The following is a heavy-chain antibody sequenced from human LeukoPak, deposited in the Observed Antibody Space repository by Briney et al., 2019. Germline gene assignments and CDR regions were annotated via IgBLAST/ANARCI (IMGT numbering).Heavy chain of an antibody. CDR3: ARDRAYYDSSGCYSVYFDY. Sequence: SEILSLTCAVSGGSISSSNWWSLVRQPPGKGLEWIGEIYHSGSTNYDPSLKSRVTISVDMSKNQFSLKLSSMTAADTAVYYCARDRAYYDSSGCYSVYFDYWVQATIVTVSS. V-gene: IGHV4-4*02. D-gene: IGHD3-22*01. CDR1: GGSISSSNW. CDR2: IYHSGST. J-gene: IGHJ4*02.